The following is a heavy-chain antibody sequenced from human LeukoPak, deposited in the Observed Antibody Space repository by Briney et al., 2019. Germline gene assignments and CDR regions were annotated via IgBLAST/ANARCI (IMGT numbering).Heavy chain of an antibody. CDR3: ARAVAAGTTTINYYYMDV. V-gene: IGHV3-30-3*01. D-gene: IGHD6-13*01. CDR2: ISYDGSNK. J-gene: IGHJ6*03. CDR1: GFTFSSYA. Sequence: GGSLRLSCAASGFTFSSYAMHWVRQAPGKGLEWVAVISYDGSNKYYADSVKGRFTISRDNSKNTLYLQMNSLRAEDTAVYYCARAVAAGTTTINYYYMDVWGKGTTVTVSS.